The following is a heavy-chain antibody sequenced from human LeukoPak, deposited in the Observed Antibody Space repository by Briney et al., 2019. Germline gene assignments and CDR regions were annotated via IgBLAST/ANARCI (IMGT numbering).Heavy chain of an antibody. CDR3: ARDAEQWWSQTSAEYFQH. D-gene: IGHD2-15*01. J-gene: IGHJ1*01. CDR1: GYTFTGYY. CDR2: INRNSGGT. Sequence: ASVKVSCKASGYTFTGYYMHWVRQAPGQGLEWMARINRNSGGTNYAQNVQGRVTMSRDTSISTPYMEMSRLRAEDTAVYYCARDAEQWWSQTSAEYFQHWGQGTLVTVSS. V-gene: IGHV1-2*06.